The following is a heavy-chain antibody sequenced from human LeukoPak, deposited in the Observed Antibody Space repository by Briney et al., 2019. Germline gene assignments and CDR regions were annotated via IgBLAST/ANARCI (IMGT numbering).Heavy chain of an antibody. CDR2: INWNGGST. J-gene: IGHJ6*03. Sequence: GGSLSLSCAASGFTFDDYGMSWVRQAPGKGLEWVSGINWNGGSTGYADSVKGRFTISRDNAKDSLYLQMNSLGPEDTAVYYCARDPYSGNYGNYYYYYMDVWGKGTTVTISS. V-gene: IGHV3-20*04. CDR1: GFTFDDYG. D-gene: IGHD1-26*01. CDR3: ARDPYSGNYGNYYYYYMDV.